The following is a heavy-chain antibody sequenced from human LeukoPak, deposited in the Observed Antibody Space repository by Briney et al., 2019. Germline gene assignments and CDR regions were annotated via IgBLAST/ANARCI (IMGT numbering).Heavy chain of an antibody. CDR3: ARVGCSSTSCYGYMDV. CDR2: INPSGGST. CDR1: GYTFTSYY. D-gene: IGHD2-2*01. J-gene: IGHJ6*03. Sequence: ASVKVSCKASGYTFTSYYMHWVRQAPGQGLEWMGIINPSGGSTSYAQKFQGRVTMTRDTSTSTVYMELSSLRSEDTAVYYCARVGCSSTSCYGYMDVWGKGTTVTVSS. V-gene: IGHV1-46*01.